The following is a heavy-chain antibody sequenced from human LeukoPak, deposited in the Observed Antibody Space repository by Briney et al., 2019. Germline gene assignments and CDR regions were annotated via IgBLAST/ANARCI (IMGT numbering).Heavy chain of an antibody. CDR1: GFTFRSYS. V-gene: IGHV3-48*01. CDR2: ISSSSSTI. Sequence: PGGSLRLSCAASGFTFRSYSMNWVRQAPGKGLEWVSYISSSSSTIYYADSVKGRFTISRDNAKNSLYLQMNSLRAEDTAVYYCARDRGLDAFDIWGQGTMVTVSS. D-gene: IGHD3-10*01. CDR3: ARDRGLDAFDI. J-gene: IGHJ3*02.